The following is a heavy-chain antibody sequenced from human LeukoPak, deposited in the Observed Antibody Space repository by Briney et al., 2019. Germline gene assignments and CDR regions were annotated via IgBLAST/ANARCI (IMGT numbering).Heavy chain of an antibody. J-gene: IGHJ6*02. Sequence: GASVKVSCKVSGYTLTELSMHWVRQAPGKGLEWMGGFDPEDGETIYAQKFQGRVTMTEDTSTDTAYMELSSLRSEDTAVYYCATALYGSGSDRLTPGCYYYGMDVWGQGTTVTVSS. V-gene: IGHV1-24*01. CDR3: ATALYGSGSDRLTPGCYYYGMDV. CDR1: GYTLTELS. D-gene: IGHD3-10*01. CDR2: FDPEDGET.